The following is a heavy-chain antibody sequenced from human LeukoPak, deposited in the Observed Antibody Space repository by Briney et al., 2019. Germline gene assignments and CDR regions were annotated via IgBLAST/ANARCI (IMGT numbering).Heavy chain of an antibody. CDR2: ISTSGDRT. V-gene: IGHV3-23*01. CDR1: GVTFSTYA. Sequence: GGSLRLSCAASGVTFSTYAMTWVRQAPGKGLEWVSGISTSGDRTYYADSVKGRFTISRDNSKNTLYLQMNSLRAEDTAEYYCARSAVGTSCCTAVDYWGQGTLVTVSS. CDR3: ARSAVGTSCCTAVDY. D-gene: IGHD1-26*01. J-gene: IGHJ4*02.